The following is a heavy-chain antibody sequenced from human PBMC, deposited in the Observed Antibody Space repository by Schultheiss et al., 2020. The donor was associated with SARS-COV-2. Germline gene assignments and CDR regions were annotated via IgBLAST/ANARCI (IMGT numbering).Heavy chain of an antibody. CDR1: GGSISSSSYY. J-gene: IGHJ4*02. D-gene: IGHD5-12*01. Sequence: SQTLSLTCTVSGGSISSSSYYWGWIRQPPGKGLEWIGSIYHSGSTYYNPSLKSRVTISRDTSRNQFSLKLSSVTAADTAVYYCARDFVGGYDWGTFDYWGQGTLVTVSS. CDR3: ARDFVGGYDWGTFDY. CDR2: IYHSGST. V-gene: IGHV4-39*02.